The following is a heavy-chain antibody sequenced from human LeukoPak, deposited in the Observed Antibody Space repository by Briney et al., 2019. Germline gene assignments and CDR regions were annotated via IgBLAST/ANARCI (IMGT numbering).Heavy chain of an antibody. J-gene: IGHJ4*02. CDR3: AKDQDYGDYSFDY. CDR1: GFTFSSYG. Sequence: PGGSLSLSCAASGFTFSSYGMHWVRQAPGKGLEWVAVISYDGSNKYYADSVKGRFTISRDNSKNTLYLQMNSLRAEDTAVYYCAKDQDYGDYSFDYWGQGTLVTVSS. V-gene: IGHV3-30*18. D-gene: IGHD4-17*01. CDR2: ISYDGSNK.